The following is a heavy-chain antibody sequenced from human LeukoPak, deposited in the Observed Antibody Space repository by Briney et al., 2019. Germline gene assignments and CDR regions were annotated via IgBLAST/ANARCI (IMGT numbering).Heavy chain of an antibody. D-gene: IGHD1-26*01. J-gene: IGHJ6*02. CDR2: ISGSDDAT. CDR3: AKDVGPIRGRMDV. CDR1: VSGFTFSSFA. Sequence: SGGSLRLSCAASVSGFTFSSFAMGWVRQAPGKGLEWVSGISGSDDATDYADSVKGRFTISRDNSKNTLFLQMSSLRAEDTAVYYCAKDVGPIRGRMDVWGQGTTVTVSS. V-gene: IGHV3-23*01.